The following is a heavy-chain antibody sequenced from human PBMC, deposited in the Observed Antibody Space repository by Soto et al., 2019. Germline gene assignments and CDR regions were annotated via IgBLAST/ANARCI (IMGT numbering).Heavy chain of an antibody. CDR3: ARSSIRVAGPFDY. J-gene: IGHJ4*02. CDR1: GYRFTTYW. D-gene: IGHD6-19*01. CDR2: IQPGDSDT. Sequence: GESLKISCKGSGYRFTTYWIGWVRQKPGRGLEWMGIIQPGDSDTRYSPSFQGQVTISADKSISTAYLQWSSLKASDTAMYYCARSSIRVAGPFDYWGQGTPVTVSS. V-gene: IGHV5-51*01.